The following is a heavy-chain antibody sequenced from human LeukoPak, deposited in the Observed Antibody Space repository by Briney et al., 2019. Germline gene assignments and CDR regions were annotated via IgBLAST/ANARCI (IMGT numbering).Heavy chain of an antibody. V-gene: IGHV3-30*18. Sequence: PGGSLRLSCAASGFTFGAFGIHWVRQPPGKGLEWVAVISYDGSNKYYGDSVKGRFTISRDNSKNTLYLQMNSLRPEDTAIYYCAKDPARGSSYYFHGMEDWGQGTTVTVSS. D-gene: IGHD3-10*01. CDR1: GFTFGAFG. J-gene: IGHJ6*02. CDR2: ISYDGSNK. CDR3: AKDPARGSSYYFHGMED.